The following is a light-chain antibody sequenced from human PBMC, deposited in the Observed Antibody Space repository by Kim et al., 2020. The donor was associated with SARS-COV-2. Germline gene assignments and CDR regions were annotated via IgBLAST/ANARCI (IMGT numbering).Light chain of an antibody. Sequence: GYPGQSVTISCTGTSSDVGGYNSVSWYQQHPGKAPKLMIYDVSKRPSGVPDRFSGSKSGNTASLTVSGLQAEDEADYYCSSHAGRVFGGGTQLTVL. CDR2: DVS. CDR1: SSDVGGYNS. J-gene: IGLJ2*01. CDR3: SSHAGRV. V-gene: IGLV2-11*01.